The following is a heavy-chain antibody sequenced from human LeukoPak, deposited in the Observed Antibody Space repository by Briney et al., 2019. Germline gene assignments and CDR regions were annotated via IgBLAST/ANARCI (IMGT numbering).Heavy chain of an antibody. V-gene: IGHV4-39*01. D-gene: IGHD5-18*01. CDR3: ARLPPVSRGYSYGLFAGLYYFDY. Sequence: KPSETLSLTCTVSGGSISSSSYYWGWIRQPPGKGLERIGSVYYSGSTYYNPSLKSRVTISVDTSKNQFSLKLSSVTAADTAVYYCARLPPVSRGYSYGLFAGLYYFDYWGQGTLVTVSS. CDR1: GGSISSSSYY. CDR2: VYYSGST. J-gene: IGHJ4*02.